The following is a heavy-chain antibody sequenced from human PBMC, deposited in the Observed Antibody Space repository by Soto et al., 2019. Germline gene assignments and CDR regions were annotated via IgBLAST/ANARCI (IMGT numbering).Heavy chain of an antibody. V-gene: IGHV1-3*01. CDR3: ARVIGGLYYFDY. D-gene: IGHD3-16*01. CDR1: ADTFTGYT. CDR2: VNAGNGNT. Sequence: ASVKVSCKASADTFTGYTVTWVRQAPGQGLEWVGRVNAGNGNTKYSQKFQGRVTITRDTSASTAYMELSSLRSEDTAVYYCARVIGGLYYFDYWGQGTLVTVSS. J-gene: IGHJ4*02.